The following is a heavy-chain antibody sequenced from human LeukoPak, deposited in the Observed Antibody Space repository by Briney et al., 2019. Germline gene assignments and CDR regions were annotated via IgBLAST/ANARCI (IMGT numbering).Heavy chain of an antibody. J-gene: IGHJ4*02. Sequence: ASVKVSCKASGGTFSSYAISWVRRAPGEGLEWMGWISAYTGNTNYAQKLQGRVTKTTDTSTSTAYMELRSLRSDDTAVYYCAREVLLWFGELFEGNPYYFDYWGQGTLVTVSS. CDR2: ISAYTGNT. CDR1: GGTFSSYA. V-gene: IGHV1-18*01. CDR3: AREVLLWFGELFEGNPYYFDY. D-gene: IGHD3-10*01.